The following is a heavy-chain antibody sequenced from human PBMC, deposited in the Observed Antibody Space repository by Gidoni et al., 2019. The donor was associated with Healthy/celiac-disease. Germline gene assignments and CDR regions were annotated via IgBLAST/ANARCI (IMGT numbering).Heavy chain of an antibody. V-gene: IGHV3-30*02. CDR2: IRYDGSNK. CDR1: GFTFRSYG. CDR3: ARDGGLRCQEAFDI. Sequence: QVQLVESGGGVVQPGGSLRLSCAASGFTFRSYGMHWVRQAPGKGLEWVAVIRYDGSNKYYADSVKGRFTISRDNSKNTLYLQMNSLRAEDTAVYYCARDGGLRCQEAFDIWGQGTMVTVSS. J-gene: IGHJ3*02. D-gene: IGHD4-17*01.